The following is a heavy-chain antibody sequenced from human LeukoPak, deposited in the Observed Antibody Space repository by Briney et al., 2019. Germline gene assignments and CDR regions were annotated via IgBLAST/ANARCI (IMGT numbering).Heavy chain of an antibody. Sequence: SETLSLTCAVYGGSFSGYYWSWIRQPPGKGLEWIGEINHSGSTNYNPSLKSRVTISVDTSKDQFSLKLSSVTAADTAVYYCARVGGVRSVDYWGQGTLVTVSS. D-gene: IGHD2-8*01. J-gene: IGHJ4*02. CDR1: GGSFSGYY. CDR2: INHSGST. V-gene: IGHV4-34*01. CDR3: ARVGGVRSVDY.